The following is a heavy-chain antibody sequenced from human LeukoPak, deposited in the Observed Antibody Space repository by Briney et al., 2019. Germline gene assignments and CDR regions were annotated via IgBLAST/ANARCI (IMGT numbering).Heavy chain of an antibody. J-gene: IGHJ6*02. CDR2: INHSGST. D-gene: IGHD6-19*01. CDR3: ARGRLQWLVGPPLGYYYYGMDV. Sequence: SETLSLTCAVYGGSFSGYYWSWIRQPPKKGLEWIGEINHSGSTNYNPSLKSRVTISVDTSKNQFSLKLSSVTAADTAVYYCARGRLQWLVGPPLGYYYYGMDVWGQGTTVTVSS. CDR1: GGSFSGYY. V-gene: IGHV4-34*01.